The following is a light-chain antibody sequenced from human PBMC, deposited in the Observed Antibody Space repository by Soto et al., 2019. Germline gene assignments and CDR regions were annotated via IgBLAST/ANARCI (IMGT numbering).Light chain of an antibody. Sequence: QSVLTQPASVSGSPGQSITISCTGTSSDVGGYNYVSWYRQHPGRAPKLMIYDVSNRPSGVFNRFSGSKSGNTASLTFFGLQAEDEADYYCSSYTRSSTYGFGTGTKVTVL. CDR3: SSYTRSSTYG. V-gene: IGLV2-14*01. CDR1: SSDVGGYNY. J-gene: IGLJ1*01. CDR2: DVS.